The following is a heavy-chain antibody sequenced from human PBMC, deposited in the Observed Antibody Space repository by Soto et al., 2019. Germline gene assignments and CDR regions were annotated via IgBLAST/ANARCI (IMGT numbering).Heavy chain of an antibody. J-gene: IGHJ4*02. V-gene: IGHV3-23*01. CDR3: AKVLRWSVGAFDY. Sequence: PGGSLRLSCAASGFTFSSYAMSWVRQAPGKGLEWASAISGSGGSTYYADSVKGRFTISRDNSKNTLYLQMNSLRAEDTAVYYCAKVLRWSVGAFDYWGQGTLVTVSS. D-gene: IGHD4-17*01. CDR2: ISGSGGST. CDR1: GFTFSSYA.